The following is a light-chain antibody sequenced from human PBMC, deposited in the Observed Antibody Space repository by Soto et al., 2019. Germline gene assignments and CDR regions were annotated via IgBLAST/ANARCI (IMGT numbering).Light chain of an antibody. Sequence: AIQMTQSPSSLSASVGDRVTITCRASQVIRNDLGWYQQKPGKAPKLLIYGASNFQSGVPFRFSGSGSGTDFTLTITSLQPEDFATYYCLHDHNYPWTFGQGTKVDIK. CDR3: LHDHNYPWT. CDR2: GAS. V-gene: IGKV1-6*01. J-gene: IGKJ1*01. CDR1: QVIRND.